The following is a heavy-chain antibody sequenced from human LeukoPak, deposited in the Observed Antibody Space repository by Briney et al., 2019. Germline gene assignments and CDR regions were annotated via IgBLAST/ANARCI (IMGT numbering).Heavy chain of an antibody. D-gene: IGHD2-21*02. V-gene: IGHV4-39*07. CDR2: VDYSGTT. Sequence: SETLSLTCSVSGDSISLSFYYWGWIRQPPGKALEWIGSVDYSGTTSYNPSRKSRVTISVDMSKNHFSLRLRSVTAADTAMYYDARDRRAKPRHIVVVTAAAPRRYLDYWGQGSLVTVSS. CDR3: ARDRRAKPRHIVVVTAAAPRRYLDY. CDR1: GDSISLSFYY. J-gene: IGHJ4*02.